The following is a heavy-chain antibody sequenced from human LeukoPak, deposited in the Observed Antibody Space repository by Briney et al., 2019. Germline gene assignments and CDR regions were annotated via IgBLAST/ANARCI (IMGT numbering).Heavy chain of an antibody. D-gene: IGHD5-18*01. V-gene: IGHV3-7*01. Sequence: GGSLRLSCAASGFTFSSYWMSWVRQAPGKGLEWVANIKQDGSEKYYVDSVKGRFTISRDNAKNSLYLQMNSLRVEDTAVYYCARDPRGYSYGLHYFDNWGQGTLVLVSS. CDR1: GFTFSSYW. CDR2: IKQDGSEK. J-gene: IGHJ4*02. CDR3: ARDPRGYSYGLHYFDN.